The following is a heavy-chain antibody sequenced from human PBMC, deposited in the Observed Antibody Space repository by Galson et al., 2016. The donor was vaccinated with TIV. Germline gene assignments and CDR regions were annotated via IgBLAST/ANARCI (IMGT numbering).Heavy chain of an antibody. CDR2: ISGRRSYI. V-gene: IGHV3-21*06. J-gene: IGHJ4*02. Sequence: SLRLSCAASGFTFSSSTMNWVRQAPGKGLEWVSSISGRRSYIYYADSVKGRFTVSRDNAKNSLNLQMNSLSVEDTAVYYCAKVKGDGEYSYGAFDFWGQGTQVTVSS. CDR3: AKVKGDGEYSYGAFDF. D-gene: IGHD5-18*01. CDR1: GFTFSSST.